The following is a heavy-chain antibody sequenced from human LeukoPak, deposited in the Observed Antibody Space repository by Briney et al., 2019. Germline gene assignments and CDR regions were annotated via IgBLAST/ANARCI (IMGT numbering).Heavy chain of an antibody. V-gene: IGHV4-59*01. Sequence: SETLSLTCTVSGGSISSFYYTWIRQPPGKGLEWIGYIDSSGITNYNSSLNSRVTISLDTSQNQFSLKLNSVTAADAAVYYCATVASGWYPDYWGQGTLVTVSS. D-gene: IGHD6-19*01. CDR1: GGSISSFY. CDR2: IDSSGIT. CDR3: ATVASGWYPDY. J-gene: IGHJ4*02.